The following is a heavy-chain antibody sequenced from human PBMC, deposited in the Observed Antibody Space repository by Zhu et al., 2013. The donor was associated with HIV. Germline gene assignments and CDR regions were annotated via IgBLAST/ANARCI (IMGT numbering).Heavy chain of an antibody. CDR1: EYTLTSYD. CDR3: ASSGHHCGGDCSAYFQY. V-gene: IGHV1-8*03. Sequence: QVQLVQSGAEVKKPGASVKVSCKASEYTLTSYDIHWVRQVTGQGLEWMGRMKTNSGNTGYAKKFQGRVTFTRNTSIDTAYMELSSLTSEDTAVYYCASSGHHCGGDCSAYFQYWGQGTLVTVSS. CDR2: MKTNSGNT. D-gene: IGHD2-21*02. J-gene: IGHJ1*01.